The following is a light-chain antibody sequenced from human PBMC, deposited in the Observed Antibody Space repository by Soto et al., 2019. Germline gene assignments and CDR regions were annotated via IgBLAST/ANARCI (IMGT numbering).Light chain of an antibody. V-gene: IGKV3-20*01. CDR2: GAS. J-gene: IGKJ2*01. CDR1: QSVSSAY. Sequence: EIVLTQSPGTLSLSPGERATLSCRANQSVSSAYLAWYQQKPGQAPRLLISGASIRATGIPERFSGSGSGTDFTLTISRLEPEVSAVYYCQQYGSSPPYTFGQGTKLEIK. CDR3: QQYGSSPPYT.